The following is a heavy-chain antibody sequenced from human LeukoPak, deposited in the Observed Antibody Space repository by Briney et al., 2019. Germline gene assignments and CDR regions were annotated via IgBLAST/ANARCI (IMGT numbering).Heavy chain of an antibody. D-gene: IGHD6-13*01. J-gene: IGHJ4*02. V-gene: IGHV4-4*07. CDR1: GDSISNNY. Sequence: WETLSLTCTVSGDSISNNYWSLIRQPAGKGLWWISLSHFNGSTDYNPSLKSRVTISIDNSRNQFSLKLSSVAAADTAVFYCARDRGGSSWYNYYDAWGQGILVTVSS. CDR2: SHFNGST. CDR3: ARDRGGSSWYNYYDA.